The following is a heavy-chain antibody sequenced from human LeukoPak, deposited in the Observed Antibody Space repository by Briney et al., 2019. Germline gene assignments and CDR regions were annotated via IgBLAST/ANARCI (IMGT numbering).Heavy chain of an antibody. Sequence: PSETLSLTCTVSGGSISSYHWIWIRQPPGKGLEWIGYIHYNGSTNYNPSLKSRVTTSVDTSKKQFSLKLRSVTAADTAVYYCARSVSWGLLVRDDAFDIWGQGTMVTVSS. D-gene: IGHD2-21*01. CDR3: ARSVSWGLLVRDDAFDI. CDR2: IHYNGST. J-gene: IGHJ3*02. V-gene: IGHV4-59*08. CDR1: GGSISSYH.